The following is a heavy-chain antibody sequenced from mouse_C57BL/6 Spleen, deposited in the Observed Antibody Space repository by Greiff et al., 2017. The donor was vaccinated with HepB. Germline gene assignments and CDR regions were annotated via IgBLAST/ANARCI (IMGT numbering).Heavy chain of an antibody. J-gene: IGHJ1*03. CDR2: ISSGSSTI. CDR1: GFTFSDYG. D-gene: IGHD1-1*01. V-gene: IGHV5-17*01. CDR3: ARGFHYYGSSYWYFDV. Sequence: DVKLQESGGGLVKPGGSLKLSCAASGFTFSDYGMHWVRQAPEKGLEWVAYISSGSSTIYYADTVKGRFTISRDNAKNTLFLQMTSLRSEDTAMYYCARGFHYYGSSYWYFDVWGTGTTVTVSS.